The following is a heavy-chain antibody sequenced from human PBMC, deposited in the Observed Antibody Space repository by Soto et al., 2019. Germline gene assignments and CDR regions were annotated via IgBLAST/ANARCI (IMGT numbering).Heavy chain of an antibody. CDR3: ASVRGGGAFDI. D-gene: IGHD1-26*01. CDR1: GGSISSYY. J-gene: IGHJ3*02. Sequence: SETLSLTCTVSGGSISSYYWSWIRQPPGKGLEWIGYIYYSGSTNYNPSLKSRVTISVDTSKNQFSLKLSSVTAADTAVYYCASVRGGGAFDIWGQGTMVTVSS. CDR2: IYYSGST. V-gene: IGHV4-59*01.